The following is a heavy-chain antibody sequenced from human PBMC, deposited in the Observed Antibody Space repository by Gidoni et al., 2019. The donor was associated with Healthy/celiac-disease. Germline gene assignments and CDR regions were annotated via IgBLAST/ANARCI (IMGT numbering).Heavy chain of an antibody. CDR2: INPNSGDT. CDR3: ARGIISGDINWFDP. J-gene: IGHJ5*02. Sequence: VQLGQAGAEVKMPGAAVKVRCKASGSDSTGYYLHSVRQAPVQGLEWIGWINPNSGDTNYAQKFQGWVTMTRDTSISTAYMELSRLRSDATAVYYCARGIISGDINWFDPWGQGTLVTVSS. CDR1: GSDSTGYY. V-gene: IGHV1-2*04. D-gene: IGHD3-10*01.